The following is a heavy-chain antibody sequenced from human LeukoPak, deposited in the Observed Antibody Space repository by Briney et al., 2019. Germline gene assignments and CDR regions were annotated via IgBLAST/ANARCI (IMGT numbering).Heavy chain of an antibody. CDR1: GGSISSYY. CDR3: ARVRNWFNP. J-gene: IGHJ5*02. Sequence: SETLSLTCTVSGGSISSYYWSWIQQPPGKGLEWIGYIYYSGSTNYNPSLKSRVTISVDTSKNQFSLKLSSVTAADTAVYYCARVRNWFNPWGQGTLVTVSS. V-gene: IGHV4-59*01. CDR2: IYYSGST.